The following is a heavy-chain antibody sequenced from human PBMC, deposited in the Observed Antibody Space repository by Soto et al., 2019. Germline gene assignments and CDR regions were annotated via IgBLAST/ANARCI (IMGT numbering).Heavy chain of an antibody. D-gene: IGHD6-13*01. J-gene: IGHJ4*02. Sequence: GSLRLSCAASGFTFSSYGMHWVRQAPGKGLEWVAVIWYDGSNKYYADSVKGRFTISRDNSKNTLYLQMNSLRAEDTAVYYCAREGLAAAGFDYWGQGALVTVSS. CDR2: IWYDGSNK. CDR3: AREGLAAAGFDY. V-gene: IGHV3-33*01. CDR1: GFTFSSYG.